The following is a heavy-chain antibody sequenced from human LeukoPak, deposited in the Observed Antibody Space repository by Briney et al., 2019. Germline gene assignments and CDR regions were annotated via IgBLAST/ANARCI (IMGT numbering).Heavy chain of an antibody. D-gene: IGHD3-22*01. CDR3: AKGSYYDSSGSFYFDY. Sequence: GGSLRLSCAASGFTFSSYAMSWVRQAPGKGLEWVSAISGSGGSTYYADSVKGRFTISRDNSKNTLYVQVNSLGTEDTAAYYCAKGSYYDSSGSFYFDYWGQGTLVTVSS. CDR2: ISGSGGST. J-gene: IGHJ4*02. CDR1: GFTFSSYA. V-gene: IGHV3-23*01.